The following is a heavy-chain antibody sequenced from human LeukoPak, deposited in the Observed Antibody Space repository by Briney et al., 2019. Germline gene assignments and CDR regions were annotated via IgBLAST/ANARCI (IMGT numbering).Heavy chain of an antibody. CDR2: ISSSADNT. CDR1: GFTFRNYA. D-gene: IGHD2-21*01. Sequence: GGSLRLSCAASGFTFRNYALNRVRQAPGKGLEWVSSISSSADNTYHADSVKGRFTISRDNSKNTLYLQMNSLRAEDTALYYCAKLTTWNTHGPIAYWGQGTLVTVSS. J-gene: IGHJ4*02. V-gene: IGHV3-23*01. CDR3: AKLTTWNTHGPIAY.